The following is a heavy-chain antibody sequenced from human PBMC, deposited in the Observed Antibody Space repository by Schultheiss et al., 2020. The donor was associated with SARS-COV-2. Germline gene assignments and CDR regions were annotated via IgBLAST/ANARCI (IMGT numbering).Heavy chain of an antibody. CDR1: GFTFSSHG. Sequence: GGSLRLSCAASGFTFSSHGMHWVRQVPGKGLEWVAGVWYDGDNKYYADSVKGRFTISRDNSQNTLFLQMNSLGAEDTAVYYCARVITGTTCGMDVWGQGTTVTVSS. CDR3: ARVITGTTCGMDV. J-gene: IGHJ6*02. D-gene: IGHD1-7*01. V-gene: IGHV3-33*01. CDR2: VWYDGDNK.